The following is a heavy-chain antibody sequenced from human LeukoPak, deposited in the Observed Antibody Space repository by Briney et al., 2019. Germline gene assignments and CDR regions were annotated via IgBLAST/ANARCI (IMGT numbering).Heavy chain of an antibody. Sequence: PSETLSLTCTVSGYSISSGYYWSWIRQPPGKGLEWIGYIYYSGSTNYNPSLKSRVTISVDTSKNQFSLKLSSVTAADTAVYYCARSEPYIAAAGTGGWFDPWGQGTLVTVSS. CDR2: IYYSGST. J-gene: IGHJ5*02. CDR3: ARSEPYIAAAGTGGWFDP. V-gene: IGHV4-61*01. CDR1: GYSISSGYY. D-gene: IGHD6-13*01.